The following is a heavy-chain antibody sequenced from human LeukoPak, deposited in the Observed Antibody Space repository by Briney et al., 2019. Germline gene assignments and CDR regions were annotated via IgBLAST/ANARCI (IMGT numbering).Heavy chain of an antibody. V-gene: IGHV3-21*01. J-gene: IGHJ4*02. CDR1: GFTFSSCS. Sequence: PGGSLRLSCAASGFTFSSCSMNWVRQAPGKGLEWVSSISSSSSYIYYADSVKGRFTISRDNAKNSLYLQMNSLRAEDTAVYYCASGRYSSGWYPLGYRGQGTLVTVSS. CDR3: ASGRYSSGWYPLGY. D-gene: IGHD6-19*01. CDR2: ISSSSSYI.